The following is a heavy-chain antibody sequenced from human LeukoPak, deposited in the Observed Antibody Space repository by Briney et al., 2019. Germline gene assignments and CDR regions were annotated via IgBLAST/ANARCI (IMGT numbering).Heavy chain of an antibody. J-gene: IGHJ4*02. CDR2: IKQGGSEK. CDR1: GFTFSSYW. D-gene: IGHD3-10*01. Sequence: GGSLRLSCAASGFTFSSYWMSWVRQAPGKGLEWVANIKQGGSEKYYVDSVKGRFTISRDNAKNSLYLQMNSLRAEDTAVYYCVKALSMVRGVRVYYFDYWGQGTLVTVSS. V-gene: IGHV3-7*03. CDR3: VKALSMVRGVRVYYFDY.